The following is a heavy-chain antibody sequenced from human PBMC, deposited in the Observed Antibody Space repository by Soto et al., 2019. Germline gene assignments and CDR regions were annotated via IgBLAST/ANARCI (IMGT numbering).Heavy chain of an antibody. J-gene: IGHJ6*03. V-gene: IGHV1-18*01. CDR2: ISAYNGDT. Sequence: QVQLLQSGAEVKKPGASVKVSCKASGYTFTNYGITWVRQAPGQGLEWMGWISAYNGDTHYTQRLQGRVTMTTDTSTGTAYKELRGLRSDDTAVYYCAGVRQLVGYFYYYMDVWGKGTTVTVSS. CDR1: GYTFTNYG. D-gene: IGHD6-6*01. CDR3: AGVRQLVGYFYYYMDV.